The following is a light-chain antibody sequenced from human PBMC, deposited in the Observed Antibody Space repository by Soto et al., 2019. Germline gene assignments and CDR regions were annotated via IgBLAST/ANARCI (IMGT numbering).Light chain of an antibody. CDR2: DVS. CDR3: TSYTTSSTYV. Sequence: QSVLTQAASVSGSPGQSIAISCTGTSSDVDAYNFVSWYQHHPGKAPKLMIFDVSNRPSGVSNRFSGSKSGNTASLTISGLQAEDEADYYCTSYTTSSTYVFGTG. CDR1: SSDVDAYNF. V-gene: IGLV2-14*03. J-gene: IGLJ1*01.